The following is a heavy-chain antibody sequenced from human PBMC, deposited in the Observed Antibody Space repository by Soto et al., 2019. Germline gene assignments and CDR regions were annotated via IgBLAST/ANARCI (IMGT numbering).Heavy chain of an antibody. V-gene: IGHV4-59*01. CDR3: ARAPGGYYFDY. CDR2: IYYSGST. CDR1: GGSISSYY. J-gene: IGHJ4*02. Sequence: SETLSLTCTVSGGSISSYYWSWIRQPPGKGLEWIGYIYYSGSTNYNPSLKSRVTISVDTSKNQFSLKLSSVTAADTAVYFCARAPGGYYFDYCGQGTLVTVSS.